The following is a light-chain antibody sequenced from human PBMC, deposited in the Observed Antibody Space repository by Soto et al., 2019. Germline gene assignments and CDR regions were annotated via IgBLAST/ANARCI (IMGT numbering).Light chain of an antibody. J-gene: IGKJ2*01. Sequence: EIVLTQSPGTLSLSPGERATLSCRASQSVSSTLAWYQHKPGQSPRLLIYGASIRATGNPDRFSGSGSGTDFTLTISRLEFEDFTLYYCQQFGGSYTFGQGTKLEMK. CDR2: GAS. V-gene: IGKV3-20*01. CDR3: QQFGGSYT. CDR1: QSVSST.